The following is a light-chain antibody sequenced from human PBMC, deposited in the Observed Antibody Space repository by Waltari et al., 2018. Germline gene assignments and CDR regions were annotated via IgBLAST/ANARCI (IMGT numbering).Light chain of an antibody. V-gene: IGLV2-14*03. CDR2: DVS. Sequence: QSALTQPASVSGSPGQSITLSCTGTSRDVGRYNYVSWYQQHPGKALKLIIYDVSDRPSGISDRFSGSKSANTASLTISGLQAEDEADYFCCSYASSSSTPFVFGSGTKDTVL. CDR3: CSYASSSSTPFV. CDR1: SRDVGRYNY. J-gene: IGLJ1*01.